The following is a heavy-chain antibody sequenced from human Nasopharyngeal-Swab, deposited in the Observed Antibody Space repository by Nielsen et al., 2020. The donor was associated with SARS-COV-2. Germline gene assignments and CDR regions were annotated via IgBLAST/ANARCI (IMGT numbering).Heavy chain of an antibody. J-gene: IGHJ3*02. V-gene: IGHV4-61*01. Sequence: SETLSLTCTVSGGSVSSGSYYWSWIRQPPGKGLEWIGEIYHSGSTNYNPSLKSRVTISVDKSKNQFSLKLSSVTAADTAVYYCASRYSSGWGAFDIWGQGTMVTVSS. CDR2: IYHSGST. CDR1: GGSVSSGSYY. CDR3: ASRYSSGWGAFDI. D-gene: IGHD6-19*01.